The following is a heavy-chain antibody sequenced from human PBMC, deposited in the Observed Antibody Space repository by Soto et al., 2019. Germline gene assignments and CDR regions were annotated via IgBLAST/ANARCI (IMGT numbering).Heavy chain of an antibody. J-gene: IGHJ4*02. CDR3: ASGIYYYDSSGYPFDY. D-gene: IGHD3-22*01. V-gene: IGHV3-48*02. Sequence: GGSLRLSCAASGFTFSSYSMNWVRQAPGKGLEWVSYISSSSTIYYADSVKGRFTISRDNAKNSLYLQMNSLRDEDTAVYYCASGIYYYDSSGYPFDYWGQGTLVTVSS. CDR2: ISSSSTI. CDR1: GFTFSSYS.